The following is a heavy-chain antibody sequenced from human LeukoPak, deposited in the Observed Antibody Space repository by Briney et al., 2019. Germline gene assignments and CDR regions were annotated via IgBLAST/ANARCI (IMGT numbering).Heavy chain of an antibody. CDR1: GFTFSNYW. CDR3: ARTEDSGSAFDI. J-gene: IGHJ3*02. CDR2: IRYDGSNK. D-gene: IGHD1-14*01. V-gene: IGHV3-30*02. Sequence: GGSLRLSCAASGFTFSNYWMHWVRQAPGKGLEWVAFIRYDGSNKYYADSVKGRFTISRDNSKNTLYLQMNSLRAEDTAVYYCARTEDSGSAFDIWGQGTMVTVSS.